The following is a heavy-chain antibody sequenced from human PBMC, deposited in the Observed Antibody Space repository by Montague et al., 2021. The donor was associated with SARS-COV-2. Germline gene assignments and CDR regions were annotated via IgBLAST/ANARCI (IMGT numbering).Heavy chain of an antibody. CDR3: ARYGDYGSWFDA. Sequence: PALVKPTQTLTLTCTFSGFSLNTSGDGVGWVRQPPGKALEWLALXYWDDDKRYSPSLKSRSTISKDTTKNEVVLTVANMDPVDTATYYCARYGDYGSWFDAWGQGTMVTVSS. V-gene: IGHV2-5*02. CDR1: GFSLNTSGDG. J-gene: IGHJ5*02. D-gene: IGHD4-17*01. CDR2: XYWDDDK.